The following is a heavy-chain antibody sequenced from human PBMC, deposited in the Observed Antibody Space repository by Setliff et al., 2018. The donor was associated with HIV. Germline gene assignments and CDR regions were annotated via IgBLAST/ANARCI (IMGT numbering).Heavy chain of an antibody. CDR2: IDYSGSA. CDR1: GASINSATYY. J-gene: IGHJ4*01. CDR3: AREGKTAMVTKYFDY. D-gene: IGHD5-18*01. Sequence: PSETLSLTCTVSGASINSATYYWSWILQHPGKGLEWIGYIDYSGSAFYNPSLKSRITISVDTSKNQFSLRMKSVTAADTAVYYCAREGKTAMVTKYFDYWGPGTVVTVSS. V-gene: IGHV4-31*03.